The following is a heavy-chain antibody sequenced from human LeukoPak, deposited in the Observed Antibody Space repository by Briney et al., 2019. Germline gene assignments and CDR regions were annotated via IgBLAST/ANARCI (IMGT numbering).Heavy chain of an antibody. CDR2: IYYSGST. J-gene: IGHJ4*02. D-gene: IGHD6-19*01. Sequence: SESLSLTCTVSGGSISSSGYYWGWIRQPPGKGLELVGNIYYSGSTYYNPSLKSRVTISVDTSKNQFSLDLSSVTAADTALYYCARDVVAGTAGPDSCGQGTLVTVSS. V-gene: IGHV4-39*02. CDR3: ARDVVAGTAGPDS. CDR1: GGSISSSGYY.